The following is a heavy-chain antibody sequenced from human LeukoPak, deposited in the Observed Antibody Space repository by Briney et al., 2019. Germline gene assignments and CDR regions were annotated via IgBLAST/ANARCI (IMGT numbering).Heavy chain of an antibody. CDR1: GFTFSSYS. Sequence: GGSLRLSCVASGFTFSSYSMNWVRQAPGRGLEWVSYVSTSSSTIYYADSVKGRFTISRDNAKNSLYLQMNSLRDEDTAVYYCARGGDLRDYWGQEPWSPSPQ. D-gene: IGHD3-16*01. V-gene: IGHV3-48*02. CDR2: VSTSSSTI. J-gene: IGHJ4*01. CDR3: ARGGDLRDY.